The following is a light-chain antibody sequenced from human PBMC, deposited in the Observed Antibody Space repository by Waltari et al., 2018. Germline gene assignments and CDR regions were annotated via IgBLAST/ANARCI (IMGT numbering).Light chain of an antibody. CDR1: RSDLGLYDY. V-gene: IGLV2-14*03. CDR3: SAYTATDTYV. J-gene: IGLJ1*01. Sequence: SALTQPASMSGSPGQSITISCTGTRSDLGLYDYVPWYQQHPGKAPKLIISDVSQRPSGVTARFSGSKSGYTASLTISGLQTEDEADYYCSAYTATDTYVFGSGTTVTVL. CDR2: DVS.